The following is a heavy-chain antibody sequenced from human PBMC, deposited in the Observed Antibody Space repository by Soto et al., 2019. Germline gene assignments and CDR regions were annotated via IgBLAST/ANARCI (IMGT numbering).Heavy chain of an antibody. D-gene: IGHD2-2*01. CDR2: VYWDGSK. CDR1: GFSLSTRDVG. V-gene: IGHV2-5*02. Sequence: QITLNESGPTLVKPTQTLTLTCTFSGFSLSTRDVGVGWIRQPPGEALEWLGVVYWDGSKTYSPSLESRHTNTKDTSKTQVVLRITKMDPVDIATYYCEPGRGGVASFWGQGTRVTVSS. CDR3: EPGRGGVASF. J-gene: IGHJ4*02.